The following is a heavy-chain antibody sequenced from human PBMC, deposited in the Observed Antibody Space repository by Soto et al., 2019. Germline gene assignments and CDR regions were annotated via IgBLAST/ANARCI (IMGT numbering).Heavy chain of an antibody. CDR1: GGSFSVYY. V-gene: IGHV4-34*01. D-gene: IGHD2-15*01. CDR3: ARGGYYATRDV. J-gene: IGHJ6*02. CDR2: INHSGST. Sequence: SETLSLTCAVSGGSFSVYYWSWIRQTPGKGLEWIGEINHSGSTNYSPSLKSRVTISLDTSKNQFSLKVTSVTAADTAVYYCARGGYYATRDVWGQGTTVTVSS.